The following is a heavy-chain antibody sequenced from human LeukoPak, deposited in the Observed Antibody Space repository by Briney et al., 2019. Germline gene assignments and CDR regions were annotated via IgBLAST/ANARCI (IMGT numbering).Heavy chain of an antibody. CDR3: AKLMGYYYGSGSYYFDY. J-gene: IGHJ4*02. D-gene: IGHD3-10*01. CDR1: AFTFSSYA. V-gene: IGHV3-23*01. Sequence: GGSLRLSCAASAFTFSSYAMSWVRQAPGKGLDWVSAISGSGGSTYYADSVKGRFTISRDNSKNTLYLQMTSLRAEDTAVYYCAKLMGYYYGSGSYYFDYWGQGTLVTVSS. CDR2: ISGSGGST.